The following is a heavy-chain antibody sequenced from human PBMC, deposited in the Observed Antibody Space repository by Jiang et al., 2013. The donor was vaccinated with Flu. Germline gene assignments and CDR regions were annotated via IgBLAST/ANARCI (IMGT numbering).Heavy chain of an antibody. V-gene: IGHV3-23*04. J-gene: IGHJ4*02. D-gene: IGHD2-21*01. CDR1: GFTFSSYA. CDR2: ISGSGGST. CDR3: AKDQREYCGGDCTGFDY. Sequence: VQLVESGGGLVQPGGSLRLSCAASGFTFSSYAMSWVRQAPGKGLEWVSAISGSGGSTYYADSVKGRFTISRDNSKNTLYLQMNSLRAEDTAVYYCAKDQREYCGGDCTGFDYWGQGTLVTVSS.